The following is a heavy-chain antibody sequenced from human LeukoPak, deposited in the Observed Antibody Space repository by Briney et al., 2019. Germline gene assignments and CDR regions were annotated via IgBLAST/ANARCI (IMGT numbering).Heavy chain of an antibody. D-gene: IGHD3-10*01. Sequence: ASLKVSCKASGYTPTSYGTSWVRQAPGQGLEWMGWISAYNGNTNYAQKLQGRVTMTTDTSTSTAYMERRSLRSDDTGVYYCARSFWFGEFLDYWGQGTLVTVS. V-gene: IGHV1-18*01. CDR1: GYTPTSYG. CDR2: ISAYNGNT. CDR3: ARSFWFGEFLDY. J-gene: IGHJ4*02.